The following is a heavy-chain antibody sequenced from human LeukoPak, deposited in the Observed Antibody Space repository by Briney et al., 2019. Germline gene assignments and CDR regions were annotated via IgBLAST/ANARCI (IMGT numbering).Heavy chain of an antibody. CDR1: GGTFSSYA. J-gene: IGHJ2*01. V-gene: IGHV1-69*04. Sequence: ASVKVSCKASGGTFSSYAISWVRQAPGQGLEWMGRIIPILGIANYAQKFQGRVTITADKSTSTAYMELSSLRSEDTAVYYCARDSYYYDSSGYFQYWYFDLWGRGTLVTVSS. D-gene: IGHD3-22*01. CDR2: IIPILGIA. CDR3: ARDSYYYDSSGYFQYWYFDL.